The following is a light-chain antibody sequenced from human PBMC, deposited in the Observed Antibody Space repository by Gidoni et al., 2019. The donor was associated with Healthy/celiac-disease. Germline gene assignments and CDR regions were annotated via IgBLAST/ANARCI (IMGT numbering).Light chain of an antibody. CDR3: MQALQTPIFT. V-gene: IGKV2-28*01. CDR1: QSLLHSNGYNY. CDR2: SGS. J-gene: IGKJ3*01. Sequence: DIVMTQSPLSLPVTPGEPASISCRSSQSLLHSNGYNYLDWYLQKPGQSPQLLIYSGSNRASGVPERCSGSGSGTDFTLKISRVEAEDVGVYYCMQALQTPIFTFGPGTKVDIK.